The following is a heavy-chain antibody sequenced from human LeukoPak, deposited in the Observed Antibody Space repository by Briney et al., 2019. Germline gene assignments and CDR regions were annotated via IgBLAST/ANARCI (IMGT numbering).Heavy chain of an antibody. CDR1: GYSISSGYY. D-gene: IGHD2-15*01. CDR2: IYHSGST. CDR3: ARDGGPAGWQLGYYYYYYMDV. V-gene: IGHV4-38-2*02. Sequence: SETLSLTCTVSGYSISSGYYWGWIRQPPGKGLEWIGSIYHSGSTNYNPSLKSRVTISVDTSKNQFSLKLSSVTAADTAVYYCARDGGPAGWQLGYYYYYYMDVWGKGTTVTVSS. J-gene: IGHJ6*03.